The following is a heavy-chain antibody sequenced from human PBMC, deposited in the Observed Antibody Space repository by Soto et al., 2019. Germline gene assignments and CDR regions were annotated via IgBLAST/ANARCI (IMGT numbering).Heavy chain of an antibody. CDR1: GGSISSGGYY. CDR2: IYYSGST. J-gene: IGHJ5*02. CDR3: ARDSYSWFDP. V-gene: IGHV4-31*11. Sequence: HSGTLSLSGAVSGGSISSGGYYWSWIRQHPGKGLEWIGYIYYSGSTYYNTSLKRRVTISVDTSKNHFSLKLSSVTAADTAVYYCARDSYSWFDPWGQGTLVTVSS.